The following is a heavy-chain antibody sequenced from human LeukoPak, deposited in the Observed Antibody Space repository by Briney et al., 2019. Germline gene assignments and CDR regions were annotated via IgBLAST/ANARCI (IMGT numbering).Heavy chain of an antibody. CDR3: ARDVFDGSWFDP. V-gene: IGHV3-66*01. D-gene: IGHD1-26*01. J-gene: IGHJ5*02. CDR1: GFTVSSNY. Sequence: GGSLRLSCAASGFTVSSNYMSWVRQAPGKGLEWVSVIYSGGSTYYADSVKGRFTISRDNSKNTLYLQMNSLRAEDTAVYYCARDVFDGSWFDPWGQGTLVTVSS. CDR2: IYSGGST.